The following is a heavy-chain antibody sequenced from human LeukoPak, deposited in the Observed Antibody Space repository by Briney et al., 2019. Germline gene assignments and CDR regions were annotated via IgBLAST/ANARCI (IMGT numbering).Heavy chain of an antibody. CDR1: GFTFSSFA. J-gene: IGHJ4*02. D-gene: IGHD5-18*01. CDR3: ARITEGYSYGGYFDY. V-gene: IGHV3-64*01. CDR2: ISSNGGGT. Sequence: GGSLRLSCAASGFTFSSFAMSWVRRAPGKGLEYVSAISSNGGGTYYANSVKGRFTISRDNSKNTLYLQVGSLRVEDMGVYYCARITEGYSYGGYFDYWGQGTLVTVSS.